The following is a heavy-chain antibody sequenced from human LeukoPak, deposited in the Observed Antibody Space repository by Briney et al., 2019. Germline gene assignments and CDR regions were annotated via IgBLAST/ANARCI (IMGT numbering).Heavy chain of an antibody. J-gene: IGHJ4*02. Sequence: NPSETLSLTCAVYGGSFSGYYWSWIRQPPGKGLEWIGEINHSGSTNYNPSLKSRVTISVDTSKNQFSLKLSSVTAADTAVYYCARRQKRWLPIPGDYFDYWGQGTLVTVSS. V-gene: IGHV4-34*01. D-gene: IGHD5-24*01. CDR1: GGSFSGYY. CDR2: INHSGST. CDR3: ARRQKRWLPIPGDYFDY.